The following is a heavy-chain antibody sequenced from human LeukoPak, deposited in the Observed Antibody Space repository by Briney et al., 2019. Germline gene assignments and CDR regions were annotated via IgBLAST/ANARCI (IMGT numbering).Heavy chain of an antibody. CDR2: KKQDGSEK. D-gene: IGHD1-14*01. V-gene: IGHV3-7*01. CDR3: ARGYNWFDP. Sequence: GGSLRLPCAASVFTFNSYWMRWARQAPGKGLEWVDNKKQDGSEKYDVDTVKGRFTICRDNAKNSLYLQMNSLRAEDTAVYYCARGYNWFDPWGQGTLVTVS. J-gene: IGHJ5*02. CDR1: VFTFNSYW.